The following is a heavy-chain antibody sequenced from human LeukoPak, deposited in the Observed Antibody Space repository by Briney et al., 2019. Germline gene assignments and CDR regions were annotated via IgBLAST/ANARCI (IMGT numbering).Heavy chain of an antibody. D-gene: IGHD4-17*01. J-gene: IGHJ4*02. CDR3: ATGDGDSRYYFDS. CDR2: ISSDGSST. CDR1: GFSLSTYW. V-gene: IGHV3-74*01. Sequence: GGSLRLPCAASGFSLSTYWMHWVRQAPGKGLVWVSRISSDGSSTNYADSVKGRFTISRDNAKNTLYLQVNSLRAEDTAVYYCATGDGDSRYYFDSWGQGTLVTVSS.